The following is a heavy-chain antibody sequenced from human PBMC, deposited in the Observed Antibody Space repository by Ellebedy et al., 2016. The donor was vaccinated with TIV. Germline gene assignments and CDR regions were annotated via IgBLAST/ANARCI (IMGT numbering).Heavy chain of an antibody. CDR2: INPNSGGT. J-gene: IGHJ4*02. V-gene: IGHV1-2*02. CDR1: GYTFTGYY. D-gene: IGHD6-6*01. Sequence: ASVKVSCKASGYTFTGYYMHWVRQAPGQGLEWMGWINPNSGGTNYAQKFQGRVTMTRDTSISTAYMELSRLRSDDTAVYYGARDYSSSTDFDYWGQGTLVTVSS. CDR3: ARDYSSSTDFDY.